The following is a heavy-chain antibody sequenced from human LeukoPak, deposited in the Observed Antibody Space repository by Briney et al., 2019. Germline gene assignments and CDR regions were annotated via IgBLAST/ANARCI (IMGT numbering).Heavy chain of an antibody. Sequence: PSETLSLTCAVYGGSFSGYYWSWIRQPPGKGLEWIGEINHSGSTNYNPSLKSRVTISVDTSKNQFSLKLSSVTAADTAVYYCARGPRITIFGGRNPCASDIWGQGTMVTVSS. D-gene: IGHD3-3*01. CDR3: ARGPRITIFGGRNPCASDI. CDR2: INHSGST. J-gene: IGHJ3*02. CDR1: GGSFSGYY. V-gene: IGHV4-34*01.